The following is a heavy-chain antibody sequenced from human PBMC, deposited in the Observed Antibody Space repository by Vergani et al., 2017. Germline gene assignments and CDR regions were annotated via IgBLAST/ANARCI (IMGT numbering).Heavy chain of an antibody. D-gene: IGHD3-16*02. CDR1: GGSISSYY. Sequence: QVQLQESGPGLVKPSETLSLTCTVSGGSISSYYWSWIRQPPGKGLEWIGYIYYSGSTNYNPSLKSRVTISVDTSKNQFSLKLSSVTAADTAVYYCAGERGITFGGVIVIGDAFDIWGQGTMVTVSS. V-gene: IGHV4-59*01. J-gene: IGHJ3*02. CDR3: AGERGITFGGVIVIGDAFDI. CDR2: IYYSGST.